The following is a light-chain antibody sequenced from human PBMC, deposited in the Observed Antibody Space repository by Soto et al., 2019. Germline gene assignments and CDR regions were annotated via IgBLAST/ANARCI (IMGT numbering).Light chain of an antibody. J-gene: IGLJ2*01. CDR2: SNN. Sequence: QSVVTQPPSASGTPGQRVTISCSGSSSNIGSNNFNWYQQLPGTAPKLLIYSNNQRPSGVPDRFSGSTSGTSAPLAISGLQSEEEDDYYCAAWDDSLHAVVFGGGTKLTVL. CDR1: SSNIGSNN. V-gene: IGLV1-44*01. CDR3: AAWDDSLHAVV.